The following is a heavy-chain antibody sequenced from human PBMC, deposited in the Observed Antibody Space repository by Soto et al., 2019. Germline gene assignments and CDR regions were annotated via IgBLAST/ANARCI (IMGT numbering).Heavy chain of an antibody. J-gene: IGHJ3*02. V-gene: IGHV3-66*01. CDR2: IYSGGST. CDR1: GFTVSSNY. CDR3: ARDSSSGWYSVGWVSSPPDAFDI. Sequence: PGGSLRLSCAASGFTVSSNYMSWVRQAPGKGLEWVSVIYSGGSTYYADSVKGRFTISRDNSKNTLYLQMNSLRAEDTAVYYCARDSSSGWYSVGWVSSPPDAFDIWGQGTMVTVSS. D-gene: IGHD6-19*01.